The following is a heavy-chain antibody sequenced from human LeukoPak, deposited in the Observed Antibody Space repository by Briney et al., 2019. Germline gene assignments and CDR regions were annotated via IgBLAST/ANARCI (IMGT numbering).Heavy chain of an antibody. V-gene: IGHV3-21*01. CDR1: GFTFSSYS. CDR2: ISSSSSYI. CDR3: ARERVVTKAFDI. J-gene: IGHJ3*02. Sequence: GGSLRLSCAASGFTFSSYSMNWVRQAPGKGLEWVSYISSSSSYIYYADSVKGRFTISRDNAKNSLYLQMNSLRAEDTAVYYCARERVVTKAFDIRGQGTMVTVSS. D-gene: IGHD3-3*01.